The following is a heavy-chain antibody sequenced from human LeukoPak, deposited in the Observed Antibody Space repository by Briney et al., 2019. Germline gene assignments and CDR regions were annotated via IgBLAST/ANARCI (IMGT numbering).Heavy chain of an antibody. CDR2: INPNSGGT. CDR1: GYTFTGYY. D-gene: IGHD5-24*01. J-gene: IGHJ3*02. V-gene: IGHV1-2*02. Sequence: ASVKVSCKASGYTFTGYYMHWVRQAPGQGLEWMGWINPNSGGTNYAQKFQGRVTMTRDTSISTAYMELSRLRSDDTAVYYCASGRDGYNLEPKDAFDIWGQGTMVTVSS. CDR3: ASGRDGYNLEPKDAFDI.